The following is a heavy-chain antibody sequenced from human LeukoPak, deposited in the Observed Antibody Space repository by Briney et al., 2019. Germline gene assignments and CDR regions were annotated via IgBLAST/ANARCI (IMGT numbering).Heavy chain of an antibody. J-gene: IGHJ4*02. D-gene: IGHD3-22*01. Sequence: PSQTLSLTCTVSGGSISSGDYYWNWLRQPPGKGLEWIGFISDSGSTYYNPSLKSRLTISLDTSKNQFSLKLSSVTAADTAVYYCARFTDYYDSSGYYLYYFDYWGQGTLVTVSS. V-gene: IGHV4-30-4*08. CDR1: GGSISSGDYY. CDR2: ISDSGST. CDR3: ARFTDYYDSSGYYLYYFDY.